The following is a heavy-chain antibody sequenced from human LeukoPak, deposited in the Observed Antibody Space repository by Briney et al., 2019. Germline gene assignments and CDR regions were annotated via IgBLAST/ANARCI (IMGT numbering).Heavy chain of an antibody. CDR3: ARRLKDGGSSTSCYTGRLCDY. V-gene: IGHV1-8*03. CDR1: GYTFTSYD. Sequence: GASVKASCKASGYTFTSYDINWVRQATGQGLEWMGWMNPNSGNTGYAQKFQGRVTITRNTSISTAYMELSSLRSEDTAVYYCARRLKDGGSSTSCYTGRLCDYWGQGTLVTVSS. CDR2: MNPNSGNT. D-gene: IGHD2-2*02. J-gene: IGHJ4*02.